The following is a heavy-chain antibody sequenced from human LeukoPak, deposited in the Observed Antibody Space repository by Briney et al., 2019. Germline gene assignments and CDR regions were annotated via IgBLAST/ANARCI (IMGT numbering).Heavy chain of an antibody. J-gene: IGHJ4*02. CDR3: ARTAPYYYDSSSYISY. V-gene: IGHV4-39*01. D-gene: IGHD3-22*01. Sequence: PSETLSLTCTLSGGSMSGTNYYWAWIRQPPGKGLEGIGSMYYSGTTYYNPSLTSRVTVSVDTSKIQFSLRLNSVTAADTAIYYCARTAPYYYDSSSYISYWGQGSLVTVSS. CDR2: MYYSGTT. CDR1: GGSMSGTNYY.